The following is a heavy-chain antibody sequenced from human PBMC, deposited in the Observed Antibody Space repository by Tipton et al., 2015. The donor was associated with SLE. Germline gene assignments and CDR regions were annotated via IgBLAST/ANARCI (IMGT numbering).Heavy chain of an antibody. CDR1: GGSISRHY. D-gene: IGHD2-15*01. CDR3: ARGSVVADDF. V-gene: IGHV4-59*11. CDR2: IHYNRDT. Sequence: TLSLTCTVSGGSISRHYWSWIRQTPGKGLEWIGYIHYNRDTNYHPSLKSRVTISVDTSKNQLSLKLTSVTAADTAVYYCARGSVVADDFWGQGTLVTVSS. J-gene: IGHJ4*02.